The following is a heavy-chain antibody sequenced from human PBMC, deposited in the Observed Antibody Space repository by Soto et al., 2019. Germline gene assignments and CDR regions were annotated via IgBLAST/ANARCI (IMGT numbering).Heavy chain of an antibody. CDR3: ARRSSYYYYFAMDV. Sequence: QVQLQQWGAGLLKPSETLSLTCAVYGGSFNDYYSTWIRQSPGKGLEWIGEINHSGSTNYNPSLKSRVTISIDTSRNDFSLNLSSVNAADTAVYYCARRSSYYYYFAMDVWGQGTTVTVSS. J-gene: IGHJ6*02. CDR1: GGSFNDYY. CDR2: INHSGST. V-gene: IGHV4-34*01. D-gene: IGHD2-2*01.